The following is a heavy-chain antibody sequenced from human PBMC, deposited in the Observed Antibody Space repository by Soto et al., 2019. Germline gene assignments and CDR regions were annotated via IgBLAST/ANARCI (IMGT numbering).Heavy chain of an antibody. CDR3: ARDPGSGYEFDY. CDR2: IYYSGST. Sequence: PSQTLSHTCTVSGGSITSGGYYWSWIRQHPGKGLEWIGYIYYSGSTYYNPSLKSRVTISVDTSKNQFSLKLSSVTAADTAVYYCARDPGSGYEFDYWGQGTLVTVSS. D-gene: IGHD5-12*01. V-gene: IGHV4-31*03. J-gene: IGHJ4*02. CDR1: GGSITSGGYY.